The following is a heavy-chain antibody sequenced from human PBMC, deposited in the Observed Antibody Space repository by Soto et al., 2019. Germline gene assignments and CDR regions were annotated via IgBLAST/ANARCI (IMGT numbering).Heavy chain of an antibody. Sequence: ASVKVSCKASGGTFSSYAISWVRQAPGQGLEWMGGIIPIFGTANYAQKFQGRVTITADESTSTAYMKLSSLRSEDTAVYHCARATAAAAAGTNWFDPWGQGTLVTVSS. J-gene: IGHJ5*02. V-gene: IGHV1-69*13. D-gene: IGHD6-13*01. CDR1: GGTFSSYA. CDR3: ARATAAAAAGTNWFDP. CDR2: IIPIFGTA.